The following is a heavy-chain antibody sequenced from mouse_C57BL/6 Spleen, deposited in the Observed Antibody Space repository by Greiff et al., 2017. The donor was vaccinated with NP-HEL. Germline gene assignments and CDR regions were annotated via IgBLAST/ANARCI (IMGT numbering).Heavy chain of an antibody. CDR3: ARSGTPYFDY. D-gene: IGHD3-3*01. CDR2: IYPGSGYT. Sequence: QVQLQQSGAELARPGASVKMSCKASGYPFTSSSMHWVKQRPGQGLDWIGWIYPGSGYTKYNQKFKDKATLTADKSSSTASMQLSSLTSEDAAVYYCARSGTPYFDYWGQGTTLTVSS. V-gene: IGHV1-4*01. CDR1: GYPFTSSS. J-gene: IGHJ2*01.